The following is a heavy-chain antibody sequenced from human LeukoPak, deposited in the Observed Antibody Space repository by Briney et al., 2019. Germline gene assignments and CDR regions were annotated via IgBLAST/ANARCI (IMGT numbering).Heavy chain of an antibody. D-gene: IGHD3-22*01. Sequence: GGTLRLSCEASGFTFSSYTMNWIRQAPGKGLEWVSSISYSSSYIYYADSVKGRFTISRDNTKNSLYLQMNSLRAEDTAVYYCARDLHYYDSSAYHPVSYWGQGTLVTVSS. CDR2: ISYSSSYI. V-gene: IGHV3-21*01. J-gene: IGHJ4*02. CDR1: GFTFSSYT. CDR3: ARDLHYYDSSAYHPVSY.